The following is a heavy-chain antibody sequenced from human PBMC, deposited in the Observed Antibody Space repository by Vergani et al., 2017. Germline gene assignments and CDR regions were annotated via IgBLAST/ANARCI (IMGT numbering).Heavy chain of an antibody. CDR1: GGSISSYY. V-gene: IGHV4-59*01. CDR3: ARDLGSSYGMDV. CDR2: IYYSGST. D-gene: IGHD6-6*01. Sequence: QVQLQESGPGLVKPSETLSLTCTVSGGSISSYYWSWIRQPPGQGLEWIGYIYYSGSTNYNPSLKSRVTISVDTSKNQFSLKLSSVTAADTAVYYCARDLGSSYGMDVWGQGTTVTVSS. J-gene: IGHJ6*02.